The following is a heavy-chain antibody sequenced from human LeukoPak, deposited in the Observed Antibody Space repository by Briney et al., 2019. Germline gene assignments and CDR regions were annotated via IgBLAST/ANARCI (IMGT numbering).Heavy chain of an antibody. CDR3: VVSLVGEYYYYYYMDV. CDR2: ISSNGGST. D-gene: IGHD1-26*01. J-gene: IGHJ6*03. CDR1: GFTFSSYA. Sequence: GGSLRLSCAASGFTFSSYAMPWVRQAPGKGLEYVSAISSNGGSTYYANSVKGRFTISRDNSKNTLYLQMGSLRAEDMAVYYCVVSLVGEYYYYYYMDVWGKGTTVSVSS. V-gene: IGHV3-64*01.